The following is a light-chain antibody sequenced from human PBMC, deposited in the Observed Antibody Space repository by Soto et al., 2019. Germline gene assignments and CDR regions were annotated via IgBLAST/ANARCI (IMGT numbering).Light chain of an antibody. CDR2: GIS. J-gene: IGKJ1*01. V-gene: IGKV3-20*01. Sequence: EVVLTQSPGTLSLSPGERATLSCRASQSVSSNYFAWYQQKPGQAPRLLIYGISIRATGIPDRFSGSGAGTDFTLTIIRLEPEDVAVYYCEQYGSSPRTFGQGTKVDIK. CDR3: EQYGSSPRT. CDR1: QSVSSNY.